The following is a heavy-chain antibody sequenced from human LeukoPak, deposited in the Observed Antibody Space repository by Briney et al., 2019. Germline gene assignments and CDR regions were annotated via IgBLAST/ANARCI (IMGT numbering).Heavy chain of an antibody. J-gene: IGHJ5*01. V-gene: IGHV3-7*03. Sequence: GGSLRLSCAASGFTSNNYYMGWVRQALGKGLEWVANIRQDGGDRNYVDSVKGRLAISRDNVKNLMFLQMNSLRVEDTAVYYCARAGVYNNNRYWFDSWGQGTLVTVSS. CDR2: IRQDGGDR. D-gene: IGHD1-14*01. CDR3: ARAGVYNNNRYWFDS. CDR1: GFTSNNYY.